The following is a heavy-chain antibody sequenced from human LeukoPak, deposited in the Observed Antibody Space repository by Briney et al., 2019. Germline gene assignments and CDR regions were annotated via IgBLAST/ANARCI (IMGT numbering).Heavy chain of an antibody. J-gene: IGHJ4*02. CDR3: ARHYQDGYSTNWYGDFFDY. Sequence: GGSLRVSCAASGFTFSSYGMHWVRQAPGKGLEWVAVIWYDGSNKYYADSVKGRFTISRDNSKNTLYLQMNSLRAEDTAVYYCARHYQDGYSTNWYGDFFDYWGQGTLVTVSS. CDR1: GFTFSSYG. D-gene: IGHD6-13*01. V-gene: IGHV3-33*01. CDR2: IWYDGSNK.